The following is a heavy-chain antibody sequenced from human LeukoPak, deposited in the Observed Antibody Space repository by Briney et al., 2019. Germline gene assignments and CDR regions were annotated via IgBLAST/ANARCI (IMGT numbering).Heavy chain of an antibody. Sequence: ASVTVSCKASGGTFSSYAISWVRQAPGQGLEWMGGIIPIFGTANYAQKFQGRVTITTDESTSTAYMELSSLRSEDTAVYYCARGSGIAARPDHYYYYMDVWGKGTTVTVSS. CDR1: GGTFSSYA. CDR3: ARGSGIAARPDHYYYYMDV. CDR2: IIPIFGTA. D-gene: IGHD6-6*01. V-gene: IGHV1-69*05. J-gene: IGHJ6*03.